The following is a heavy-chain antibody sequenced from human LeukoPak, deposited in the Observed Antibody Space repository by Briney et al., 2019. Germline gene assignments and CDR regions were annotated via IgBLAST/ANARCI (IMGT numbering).Heavy chain of an antibody. CDR3: ARFGLGKHIEVAGIPFDI. Sequence: ASVKVSCKASGYTFTSYGISWVRQAPGQGLEWMGWISPYNGNTNYAQKLQGRVTMTTDTSTSTAYMELRSLRSDDTAVYYCARFGLGKHIEVAGIPFDIWGQGTMVTVSS. D-gene: IGHD6-19*01. J-gene: IGHJ3*02. V-gene: IGHV1-18*01. CDR2: ISPYNGNT. CDR1: GYTFTSYG.